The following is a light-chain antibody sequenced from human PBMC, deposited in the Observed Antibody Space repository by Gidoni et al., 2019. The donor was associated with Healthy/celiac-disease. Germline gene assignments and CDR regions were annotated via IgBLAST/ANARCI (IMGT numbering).Light chain of an antibody. CDR3: QSYDSGLSGYV. J-gene: IGLJ1*01. CDR2: CNS. CDR1: SPNIGAGYD. Sequence: QSVLTQPPSVSGAPGQRVTISCTGSSPNIGAGYDVHWYQQLPGTAPKLLISCNSNRPSGVPDRFSGSKSGTSASLAITGLQAEDEADYYCQSYDSGLSGYVFGTGTKVTVL. V-gene: IGLV1-40*01.